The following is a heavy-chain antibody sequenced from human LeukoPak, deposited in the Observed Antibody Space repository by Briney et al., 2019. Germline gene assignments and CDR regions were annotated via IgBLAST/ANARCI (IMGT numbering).Heavy chain of an antibody. J-gene: IGHJ4*02. CDR2: IYDSGGST. D-gene: IGHD3-22*01. Sequence: GGSLRLSCAVSGITLSNYGMSWVRQAPGKGLKWVAGIYDSGGSTSYADSVKGRFTISRDNPRNTLYLQMNSLRAEDTAVYFCAKRGVVIRVILVGFHKAAYYFDSWGQGALVTVSS. CDR3: AKRGVVIRVILVGFHKAAYYFDS. V-gene: IGHV3-23*01. CDR1: GITLSNYG.